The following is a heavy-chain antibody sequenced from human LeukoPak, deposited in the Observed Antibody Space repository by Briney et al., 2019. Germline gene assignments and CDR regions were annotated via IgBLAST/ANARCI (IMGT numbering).Heavy chain of an antibody. CDR2: IKQDGGER. Sequence: GGSLRLSCAASGLTFSSYWMTWVRQAPGKGLEWVANIKQDGGERNYVDSVKGRFAISRDNAKNSLYLQMNTLRDEDTAVYYCATGAGCGYWGQGTLVTVPS. CDR1: GLTFSSYW. CDR3: ATGAGCGY. J-gene: IGHJ4*02. D-gene: IGHD6-19*01. V-gene: IGHV3-7*03.